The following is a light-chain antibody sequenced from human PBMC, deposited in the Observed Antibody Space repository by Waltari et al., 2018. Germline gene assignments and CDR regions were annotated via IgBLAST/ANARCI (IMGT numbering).Light chain of an antibody. V-gene: IGLV2-14*03. CDR2: EVS. CDR1: SSDVGGYAY. CDR3: SSYTTISGLV. J-gene: IGLJ1*01. Sequence: QSALTQPASVSGTPGQSITISCTGTSSDVGGYAYVSWYQQTPGKAPRLMIFEVSDRPSGVSNRFSGPKSDHPASRTISGLQAEDEADYYCSSYTTISGLVFGTGTKVTVL.